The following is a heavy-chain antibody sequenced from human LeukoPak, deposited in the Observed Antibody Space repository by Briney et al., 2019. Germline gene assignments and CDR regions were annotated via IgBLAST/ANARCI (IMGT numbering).Heavy chain of an antibody. V-gene: IGHV3-7*01. J-gene: IGHJ4*02. D-gene: IGHD2-2*01. CDR2: IKQDGSEK. CDR3: ATLEDPAAIVLFDY. Sequence: GGSLRLSCAASGFTFSSYWMSWVRQAPGKGLEWVANIKQDGSEKYYVDSVKGRFTISRDNAKNSLYLQMNSLRAEDTAVYYCATLEDPAAIVLFDYWGQGTLVTVSS. CDR1: GFTFSSYW.